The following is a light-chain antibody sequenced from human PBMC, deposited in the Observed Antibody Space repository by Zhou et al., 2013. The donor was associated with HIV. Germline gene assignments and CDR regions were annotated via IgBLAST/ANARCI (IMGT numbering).Light chain of an antibody. Sequence: DIQMTQSPSSLSASVGDRVTITCRASQSISSYLNWYQQKPGQAPKLLISGAFSLQSGVPSRFSGSGSGTDFTLTISGLQREDFATYYCQQSYSTPRSFGHGTRLEV. CDR1: QSISSY. CDR3: QQSYSTPRS. J-gene: IGKJ2*04. CDR2: GAF. V-gene: IGKV1-39*01.